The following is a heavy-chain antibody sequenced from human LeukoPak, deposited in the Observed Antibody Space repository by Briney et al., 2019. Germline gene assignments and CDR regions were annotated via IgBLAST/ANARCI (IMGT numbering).Heavy chain of an antibody. CDR3: AKDLQDILTGYYIYYYYYYSMDV. D-gene: IGHD3-9*01. CDR1: GFTFSSYA. CDR2: ISGSGGST. Sequence: PGGSLRLSCAASGFTFSSYAMSWVRQAPGKGLEWVSAISGSGGSTYYADSVKGRFTISRDNSKNTLYLQMNSLRAEDTAVYYCAKDLQDILTGYYIYYYYYYSMDVWGRGTTVTVSS. V-gene: IGHV3-23*01. J-gene: IGHJ6*02.